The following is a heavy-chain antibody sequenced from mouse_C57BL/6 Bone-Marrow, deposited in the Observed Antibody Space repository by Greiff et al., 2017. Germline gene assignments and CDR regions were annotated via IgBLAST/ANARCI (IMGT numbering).Heavy chain of an antibody. CDR1: GYTFTSYW. D-gene: IGHD2-13*01. J-gene: IGHJ1*03. CDR2: IDPSDSYT. CDR3: AREDYWHWYFDV. Sequence: VQLQQPGAELVKPGASVKLSCKASGYTFTSYWMQWVKQRPGQGLEWIGEIDPSDSYTNYNPKFKGKATLTVDTSSSTAYMQLSSLTSEDSAVYYCAREDYWHWYFDVWGTGTTVTVSS. V-gene: IGHV1-50*01.